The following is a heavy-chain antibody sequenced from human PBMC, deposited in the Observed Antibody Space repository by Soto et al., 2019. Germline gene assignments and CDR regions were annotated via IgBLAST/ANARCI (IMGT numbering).Heavy chain of an antibody. Sequence: QVQLVQSGAEVKKPGASVKVSCKASGYTFTSYAMHWVRQAPGQRLEWMGWINAGNGNTKYSQKFQGRVTITRDPXASTAYMEMSSLRTEDTAVYYCARGPGGPDGPGDYWGQGTRVTVSS. CDR1: GYTFTSYA. J-gene: IGHJ4*02. D-gene: IGHD2-15*01. CDR2: INAGNGNT. CDR3: ARGPGGPDGPGDY. V-gene: IGHV1-3*01.